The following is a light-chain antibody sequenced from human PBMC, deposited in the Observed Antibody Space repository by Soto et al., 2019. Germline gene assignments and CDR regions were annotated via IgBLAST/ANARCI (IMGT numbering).Light chain of an antibody. J-gene: IGKJ1*01. V-gene: IGKV1-5*03. CDR3: MQALQTPT. CDR1: ESIDSW. Sequence: DIQMTQSPSTLSASVGDRVTITCRASESIDSWLAWHQQKPGRAPKLLISKASSLESGVPSRFSGSGSGTDFTLKISRVEAEDVGVYYCMQALQTPTFGQGTKVDIK. CDR2: KAS.